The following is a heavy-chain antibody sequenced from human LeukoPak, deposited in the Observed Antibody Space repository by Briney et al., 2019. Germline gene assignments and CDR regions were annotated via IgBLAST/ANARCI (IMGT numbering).Heavy chain of an antibody. CDR1: GYSFTSYW. CDR3: ARHVLGYDILTGYLSLSFDY. V-gene: IGHV5-10-1*01. D-gene: IGHD3-9*01. Sequence: GESLKISCKGSGYSFTSYWINWVRQMPGKGLEWMGRIDPSDSYANYSPSFQGHVTISADKSISTAYLQWSSLKASDTAMYYCARHVLGYDILTGYLSLSFDYWGQGTLVTVSS. J-gene: IGHJ4*02. CDR2: IDPSDSYA.